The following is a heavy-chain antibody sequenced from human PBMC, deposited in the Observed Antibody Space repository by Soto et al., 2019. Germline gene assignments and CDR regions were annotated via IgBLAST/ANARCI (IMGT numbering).Heavy chain of an antibody. CDR1: GGSISNYY. J-gene: IGHJ6*02. D-gene: IGHD1-26*01. CDR3: ARVSGSYYYGMDV. Sequence: ASETLCLTCTVSGGSISNYYWSWIRQPPGRGLEWIGHIFYSGSTNYNPALKSRVTISVDTSKSQFSLKLSSVTAADTAVYYCARVSGSYYYGMDVWGQGITVTVSS. CDR2: IFYSGST. V-gene: IGHV4-59*08.